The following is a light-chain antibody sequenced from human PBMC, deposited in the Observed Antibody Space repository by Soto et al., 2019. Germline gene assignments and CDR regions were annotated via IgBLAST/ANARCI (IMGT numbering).Light chain of an antibody. J-gene: IGKJ1*01. V-gene: IGKV1-5*03. CDR1: QTISSW. CDR2: KAS. Sequence: DIQMTQSPSTLSGSVGDRVTITCRASQTISSWLAWYQKKPGKAPKLLLYKASTLKSGVPSRFGGSGSGTEFTLAISGLQPDDFATYYCQHYNSYSEAFGQGTNVELK. CDR3: QHYNSYSEA.